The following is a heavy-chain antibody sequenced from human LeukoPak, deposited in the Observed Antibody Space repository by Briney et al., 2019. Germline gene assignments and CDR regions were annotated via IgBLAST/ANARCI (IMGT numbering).Heavy chain of an antibody. CDR3: ARDPTAAGKEYYFDY. CDR1: GFTFSRYW. J-gene: IGHJ4*02. V-gene: IGHV3-7*01. D-gene: IGHD6-13*01. CDR2: IKQDGTEK. Sequence: PGGSLRLSCAASGFTFSRYWMSWVRQAPGKGLEWVANIKQDGTEKYYVDSVKGRFTISRDNAKNSLYLQMNSLRDEDTAVYYCARDPTAAGKEYYFDYWGQGTLVTVSS.